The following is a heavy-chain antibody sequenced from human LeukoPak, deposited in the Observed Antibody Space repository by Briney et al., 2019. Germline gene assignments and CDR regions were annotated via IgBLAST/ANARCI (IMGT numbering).Heavy chain of an antibody. Sequence: ASVKVSCKASGYTFTSYGISWVRQAPGQGPEWMGIINPRGGSTDYSQKFQGKITMTSDTSTSTVYMELSSLRSDDTAVYYCANTYALGNYYKGGFDPWGQGTLVTVSS. D-gene: IGHD3-10*01. CDR2: INPRGGST. J-gene: IGHJ5*02. CDR3: ANTYALGNYYKGGFDP. V-gene: IGHV1-46*01. CDR1: GYTFTSYG.